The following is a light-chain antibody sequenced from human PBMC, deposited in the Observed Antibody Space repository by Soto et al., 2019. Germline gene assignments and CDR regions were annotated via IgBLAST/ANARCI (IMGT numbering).Light chain of an antibody. CDR3: QQPSSTPTT. J-gene: IGKJ1*01. CDR2: AAS. V-gene: IGKV1-39*01. Sequence: DIQMNQSPSSLSASVGDRVTITCRASQGISSYLNWYQQKPGKAPKLLIYAASSLQSGVPSRFSGRGSWTDFTLTISRLQPEDCANDSCQQPSSTPTTFGQGTKVETK. CDR1: QGISSY.